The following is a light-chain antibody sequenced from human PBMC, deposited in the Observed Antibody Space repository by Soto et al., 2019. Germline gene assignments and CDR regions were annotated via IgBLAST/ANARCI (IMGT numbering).Light chain of an antibody. CDR2: AAS. CDR1: LFIANH. Sequence: IVVTQCPATLSVSPGERVTFSCKASLFIANHLAWYQHKPGQSPRLLIHAASTGAPGVPARFSGSWSGAEFTLTIDSLQSDDSAIYYCQQYYRWPVTFGGGTKVDI. J-gene: IGKJ4*01. V-gene: IGKV3-15*01. CDR3: QQYYRWPVT.